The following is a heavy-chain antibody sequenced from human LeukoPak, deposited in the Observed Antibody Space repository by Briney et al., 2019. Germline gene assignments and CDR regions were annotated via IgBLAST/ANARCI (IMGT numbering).Heavy chain of an antibody. CDR2: ISSSSNYI. CDR3: ARISLAAAGTLNFDY. Sequence: GGSLRLSCAASGFTFSSYSMNWVRQAPGKGLEWVSSISSSSNYISYADSVKGRFTISRDNAKNSLYLQMNSLRAEDTAVYYCARISLAAAGTLNFDYWGQGTLVTVSS. D-gene: IGHD6-13*01. CDR1: GFTFSSYS. V-gene: IGHV3-21*01. J-gene: IGHJ4*02.